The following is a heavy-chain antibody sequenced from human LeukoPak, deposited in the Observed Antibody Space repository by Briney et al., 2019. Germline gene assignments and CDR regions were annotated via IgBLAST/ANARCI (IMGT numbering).Heavy chain of an antibody. J-gene: IGHJ4*02. V-gene: IGHV1-8*03. D-gene: IGHD2-2*01. CDR2: MNPNSGNT. CDR1: GYTFTSYD. Sequence: ASVKVSCKASGYTFTSYDINWVRQATGQGLEWMGWMNPNSGNTGYAQKFQGRVTITRNTSISTAYMELSSLRSEDTAVYYCARAPAVVVPAAMVYWGQGTLVTVSS. CDR3: ARAPAVVVPAAMVY.